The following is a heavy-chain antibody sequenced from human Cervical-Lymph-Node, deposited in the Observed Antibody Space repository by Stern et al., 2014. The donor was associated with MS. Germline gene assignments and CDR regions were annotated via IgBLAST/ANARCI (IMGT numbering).Heavy chain of an antibody. Sequence: QLQLQESGPGLVKPSETLSLTCTVSGGSISSYYWSWIRQSPEKGLEWIGYIDYSGSTNYNPSLKSRVTILVDTSKNQFSLKLTSVTAADTAVYYCARGRKGWLELHFDYWGQGTLVAVSS. V-gene: IGHV4-59*01. CDR3: ARGRKGWLELHFDY. D-gene: IGHD4-23*01. J-gene: IGHJ4*02. CDR2: IDYSGST. CDR1: GGSISSYY.